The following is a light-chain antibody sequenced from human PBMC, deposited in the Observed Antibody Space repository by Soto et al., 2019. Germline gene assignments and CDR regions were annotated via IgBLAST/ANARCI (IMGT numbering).Light chain of an antibody. J-gene: IGKJ1*01. V-gene: IGKV3-15*01. CDR3: QHSDNWPRT. CDR2: GAS. Sequence: EIVMTQSPATLSVSPGERATLSCRASQGISINLAWFQQKPGQAPRLLIFGASTRVTGIPARFSGSGSGTEFTLTISSLQSEDFAVYYCQHSDNWPRTFGQGTKVDIK. CDR1: QGISIN.